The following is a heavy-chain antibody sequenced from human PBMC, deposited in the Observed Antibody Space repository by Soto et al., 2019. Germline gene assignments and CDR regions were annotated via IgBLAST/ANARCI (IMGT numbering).Heavy chain of an antibody. V-gene: IGHV1-18*01. CDR3: ARFLIVCSSTSCPLNWFAP. CDR2: ISAYNGNT. Sequence: ASVKVSCKASGYTFTSYGISWVRQAPGQGLEWMGWISAYNGNTNYAQKLQGRVTMTTDTSTSTAYMELRSLRSDDTAVYYCARFLIVCSSTSCPLNWFAPWGRGTLVPVSS. D-gene: IGHD2-2*01. CDR1: GYTFTSYG. J-gene: IGHJ5*02.